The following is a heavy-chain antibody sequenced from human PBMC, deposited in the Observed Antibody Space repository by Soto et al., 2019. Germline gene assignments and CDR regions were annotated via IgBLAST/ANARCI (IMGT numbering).Heavy chain of an antibody. CDR3: AKYRRTDAVVYSLDS. Sequence: SETLSLTCTLSGGSSSGYYWSWIRQPPGKGLEWIGYVYYSGSTKYNPSLESRVTISVDMSNNQFSLMLTSVTAADTAVYYCAKYRRTDAVVYSLDSWGNETLVTLSS. J-gene: IGHJ5*01. D-gene: IGHD2-2*01. V-gene: IGHV4-59*01. CDR2: VYYSGST. CDR1: GGSSSGYY.